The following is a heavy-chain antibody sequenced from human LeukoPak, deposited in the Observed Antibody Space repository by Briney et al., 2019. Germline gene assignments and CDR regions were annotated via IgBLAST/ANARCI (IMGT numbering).Heavy chain of an antibody. V-gene: IGHV1-46*01. Sequence: ASVKVSCKASGYTFTSYYMHWVRQAPGQGLEWMGIINPSGGSTSYAQKFQGRVTMTRDTSTSTVYMELSSLRSEDTAVYYYASDIAAAGTFDYWGQGTLVTVSS. D-gene: IGHD6-13*01. CDR3: ASDIAAAGTFDY. CDR1: GYTFTSYY. CDR2: INPSGGST. J-gene: IGHJ4*02.